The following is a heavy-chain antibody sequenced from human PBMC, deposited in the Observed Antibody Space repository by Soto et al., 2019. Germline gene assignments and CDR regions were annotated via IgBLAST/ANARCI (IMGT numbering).Heavy chain of an antibody. CDR1: GGSFSGYY. J-gene: IGHJ4*02. CDR3: ARDYGGYFDY. Sequence: SETLSLTCAVYGGSFSGYYWTWIRQPPGTGLEWIGEINHSGSTNYNPSLKSRITISVDTSKNQFSLKLTSVTAADTAVYYCARDYGGYFDYWGQGTLVTVSS. CDR2: INHSGST. V-gene: IGHV4-34*01. D-gene: IGHD4-17*01.